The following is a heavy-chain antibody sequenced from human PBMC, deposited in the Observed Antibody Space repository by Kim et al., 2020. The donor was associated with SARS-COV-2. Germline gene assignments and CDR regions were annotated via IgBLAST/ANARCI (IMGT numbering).Heavy chain of an antibody. CDR2: IKQDGSEK. Sequence: GGSLRLSCAASGFTFSSYWMSWVRQAPGKGLEWVANIKQDGSEKYYVDSVKGRFTISRDNAKNSLYLQMNSLRAEDTAVYYCARSTDTSWLNYFDYWGQGTLVTVSS. V-gene: IGHV3-7*01. CDR3: ARSTDTSWLNYFDY. J-gene: IGHJ4*02. CDR1: GFTFSSYW. D-gene: IGHD6-13*01.